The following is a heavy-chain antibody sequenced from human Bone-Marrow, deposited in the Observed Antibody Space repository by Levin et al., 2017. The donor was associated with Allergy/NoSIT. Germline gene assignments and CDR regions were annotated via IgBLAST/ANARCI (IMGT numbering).Heavy chain of an antibody. CDR3: ARGTLNFDSSGYFDRYLGP. V-gene: IGHV1-69*04. D-gene: IGHD3-22*01. CDR2: IIPSHDVT. J-gene: IGHJ5*02. Sequence: ASVKVSCKASGITFSMDPISWVRQAPGQGLEWMGRIIPSHDVTNYAQKFQARVTITWETSTSTAYMELTSLRSDDTAVFYCARGTLNFDSSGYFDRYLGPWGQGTLVTVSS. CDR1: GITFSMDP.